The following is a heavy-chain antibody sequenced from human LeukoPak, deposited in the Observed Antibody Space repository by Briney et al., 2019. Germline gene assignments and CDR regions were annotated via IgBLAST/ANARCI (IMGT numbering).Heavy chain of an antibody. CDR3: ARWVGATTGAEKFDI. CDR1: GYTFTAYF. V-gene: IGHV5-51*01. CDR2: ILPGGSDI. D-gene: IGHD1-26*01. Sequence: GESLKISCKAFGYTFTAYFIAWVRQMPGKGLEWMGIILPGGSDIRYSPSFEGQVTISAERSISTAYLQWSSLEASDTAMYFCARWVGATTGAEKFDIWGQGTMVTVSS. J-gene: IGHJ3*02.